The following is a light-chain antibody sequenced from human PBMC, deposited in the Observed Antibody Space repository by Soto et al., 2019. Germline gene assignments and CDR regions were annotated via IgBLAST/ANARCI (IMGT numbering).Light chain of an antibody. V-gene: IGKV3-15*01. Sequence: EIVLTQSPATLCVSPGQRATLSCRASQSVNSNLVWYQQKPGQAPRLLIFGASTRATGIPARFSGSGSGTEFTLTITSLQSEDSAVYYCQQYDYWRTFGQGTKVDI. CDR3: QQYDYWRT. CDR1: QSVNSN. CDR2: GAS. J-gene: IGKJ1*01.